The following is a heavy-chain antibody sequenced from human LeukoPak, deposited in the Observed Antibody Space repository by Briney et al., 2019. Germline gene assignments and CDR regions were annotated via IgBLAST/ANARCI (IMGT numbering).Heavy chain of an antibody. CDR2: ISAYNGNT. J-gene: IGHJ4*02. V-gene: IGHV1-18*01. CDR1: GGTFSSYA. CDR3: AREARITMVRGVHVNFDY. Sequence: ASVKVSCKASGGTFSSYAISWVRQAPGQGLEWMGWISAYNGNTNYAQKLQGRVTMTTDTSTSTAYMELRSLRSDDTAVYYCAREARITMVRGVHVNFDYWGLGTLVTVSS. D-gene: IGHD3-10*01.